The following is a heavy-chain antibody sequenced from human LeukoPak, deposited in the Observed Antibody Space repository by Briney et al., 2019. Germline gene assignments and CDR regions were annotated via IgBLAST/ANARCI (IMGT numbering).Heavy chain of an antibody. Sequence: PSETLSLTCTVSGGSISSSSYYWAWIRQPPGKGPERIGTMFYSGSAYYNPSLESRVTISADTSKNQFSLKLNSVTAADTAVYYCARLYYDSSGFDYWGQGTLFTVSS. D-gene: IGHD3-22*01. J-gene: IGHJ4*02. V-gene: IGHV4-39*01. CDR1: GGSISSSSYY. CDR3: ARLYYDSSGFDY. CDR2: MFYSGSA.